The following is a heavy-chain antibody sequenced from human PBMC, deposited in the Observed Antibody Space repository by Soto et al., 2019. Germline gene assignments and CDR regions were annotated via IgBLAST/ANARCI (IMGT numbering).Heavy chain of an antibody. J-gene: IGHJ3*02. CDR3: TTDPNLRPLAAFDI. Sequence: PGGSLRLSCAASGFTFSRYSMNWVRQAPGKGLEWVSSITSSSSYIYYADSVKGRFTISRDNAKNSVYLQMNSLRAEDTAVYYFTTDPNLRPLAAFDIWSQGTVVTVSS. V-gene: IGHV3-21*04. CDR2: ITSSSSYI. CDR1: GFTFSRYS.